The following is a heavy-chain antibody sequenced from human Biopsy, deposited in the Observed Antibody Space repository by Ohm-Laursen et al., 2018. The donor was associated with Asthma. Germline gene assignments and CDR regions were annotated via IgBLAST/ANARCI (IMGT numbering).Heavy chain of an antibody. V-gene: IGHV1-69*04. CDR1: GGSFGNFA. D-gene: IGHD3-22*01. CDR2: ILTKFDIT. CDR3: ARSYDTDSYPVLVLDY. Sequence: SSVKVSCTASGGSFGNFAFSWVRQAPGHGLEWMGTILTKFDITSYAEKFQGRVTITADKSTSTSYMELSRLRSEDTAVYYCARSYDTDSYPVLVLDYWGQGTLVTVSS. J-gene: IGHJ4*02.